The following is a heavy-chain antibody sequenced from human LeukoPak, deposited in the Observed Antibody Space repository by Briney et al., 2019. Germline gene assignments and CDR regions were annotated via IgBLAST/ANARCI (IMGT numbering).Heavy chain of an antibody. CDR1: GFTVSSNY. Sequence: PGGSLRLSCAASGFTVSSNYMTWVRQAPGKGLEWVSVIYSGGRTYYADSVKGRFTISRDNSKNTLYLQMNSLIDEDTAVYYCARGLSTLATLFDYWGEGTLVTVSS. J-gene: IGHJ4*02. V-gene: IGHV3-53*01. CDR3: ARGLSTLATLFDY. CDR2: IYSGGRT. D-gene: IGHD5/OR15-5a*01.